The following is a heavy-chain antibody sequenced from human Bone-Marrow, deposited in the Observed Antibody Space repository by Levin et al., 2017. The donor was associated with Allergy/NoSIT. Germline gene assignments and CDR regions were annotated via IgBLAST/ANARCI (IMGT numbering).Heavy chain of an antibody. CDR3: VHPSDYDSVLFYY. J-gene: IGHJ4*02. D-gene: IGHD3-16*01. CDR1: GFSLSTSGMG. V-gene: IGHV2-5*02. Sequence: SGPTLVKPTQTLTLTCTFSGFSLSTSGMGVGWIRQPPGKALEWLAVIYWDDDNRYSPSLKNRLAVTKDTSKNQVVLTLTNMEPVDTATYYCVHPSDYDSVLFYYWGQGILVTVSS. CDR2: IYWDDDN.